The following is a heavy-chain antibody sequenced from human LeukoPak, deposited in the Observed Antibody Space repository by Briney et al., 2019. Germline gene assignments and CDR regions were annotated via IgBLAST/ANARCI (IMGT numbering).Heavy chain of an antibody. V-gene: IGHV3-20*04. D-gene: IGHD6-13*01. CDR2: INWNGGST. CDR1: GFTFDDYG. CDR3: ARDFDPGLAAAGPYFDY. Sequence: GGSLRLSCAASGFTFDDYGMSWVRQAPGKGLEWVSGINWNGGSTGYADSVKGRFTISRDNAKNSLYLQTNSLRAEDTALYYCARDFDPGLAAAGPYFDYWGQGTLVT. J-gene: IGHJ4*02.